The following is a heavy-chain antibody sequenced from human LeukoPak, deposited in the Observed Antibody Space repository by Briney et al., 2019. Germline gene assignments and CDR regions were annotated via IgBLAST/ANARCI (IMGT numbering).Heavy chain of an antibody. J-gene: IGHJ4*02. CDR3: AKVESGGYSFGNFDF. CDR1: GFTFTSYA. D-gene: IGHD5-18*01. CDR2: NSGNRGDST. V-gene: IGHV3-23*01. Sequence: PGGSLRLSCAASGFTFTSYALSWVRQAPGKGLEWVSANSGNRGDSTYYADSVKGRFTISRDNSKNTIYLQMNSLRAEDTAVYYCAKVESGGYSFGNFDFWGQGTLVGVSS.